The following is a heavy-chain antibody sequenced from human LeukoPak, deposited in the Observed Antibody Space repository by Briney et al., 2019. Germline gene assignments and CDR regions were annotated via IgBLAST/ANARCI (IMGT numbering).Heavy chain of an antibody. Sequence: SETLSLTCTVSGGSISSSSYYWGWIRQPPGKGLEWIGSIYYSGSTYYNPSLKIRVTISVDTSKNQFSLRLTSVTAADTAVYFCARDHNSGVAGPWFDPWGQGTLVTVSS. J-gene: IGHJ5*02. D-gene: IGHD1-26*01. CDR2: IYYSGST. V-gene: IGHV4-39*07. CDR3: ARDHNSGVAGPWFDP. CDR1: GGSISSSSYY.